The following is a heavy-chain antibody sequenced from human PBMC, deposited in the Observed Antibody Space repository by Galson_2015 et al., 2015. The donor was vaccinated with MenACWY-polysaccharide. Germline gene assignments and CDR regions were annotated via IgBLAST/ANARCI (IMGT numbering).Heavy chain of an antibody. Sequence: SLRLSCAGSGLTFSSYAMHWVRQAPGKGLEWMSYISSGSSTIYYSDSVKGGFTISRDNAKNSLYLQINSLRAEDTAVYYCARGRLDYWGQGALVTVSS. V-gene: IGHV3-48*01. J-gene: IGHJ4*02. CDR3: ARGRLDY. CDR2: ISSGSSTI. CDR1: GLTFSSYA.